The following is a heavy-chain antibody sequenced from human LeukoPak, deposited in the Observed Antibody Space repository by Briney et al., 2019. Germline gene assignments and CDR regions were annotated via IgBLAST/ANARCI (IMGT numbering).Heavy chain of an antibody. CDR2: IKHDGSEQ. CDR3: AREALGYYDSSGYYADY. D-gene: IGHD3-22*01. Sequence: GGSLRLSCAASGFTFTTYWMSWMRQAPGKGLQWVANIKHDGSEQYYVDSVKGRFTISRDNAKNSLYLQMNSLRAEDTAVYYCAREALGYYDSSGYYADYWGQGTLVTVSS. V-gene: IGHV3-7*03. J-gene: IGHJ4*02. CDR1: GFTFTTYW.